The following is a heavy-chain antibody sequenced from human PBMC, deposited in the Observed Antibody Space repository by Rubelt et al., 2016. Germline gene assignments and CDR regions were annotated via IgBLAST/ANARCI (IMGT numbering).Heavy chain of an antibody. CDR2: INPNSGTT. J-gene: IGHJ4*02. CDR3: ARNYGGNLGNY. V-gene: IGHV1-18*01. D-gene: IGHD4-23*01. Sequence: MGLINPNSGTTNYARNFQGRVTMTTDTSTSTAYMELRSLRSDDTAVYYCARNYGGNLGNYWGQGTLVTVSS.